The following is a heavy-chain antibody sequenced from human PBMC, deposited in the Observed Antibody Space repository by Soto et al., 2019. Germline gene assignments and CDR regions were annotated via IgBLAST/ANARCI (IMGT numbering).Heavy chain of an antibody. D-gene: IGHD3-10*01. CDR2: ISSSSSYI. CDR1: GFTFSSYS. Sequence: PGGSLRLSCAASGFTFSSYSMNWVRQAPGKGLEWVSSISSSSSYIYSADSVKGRFTISRDNAKNSLYLQMNSLRAEDTAVYYCARAGYYGSGQYYYYYYGMDVWGQGTTVTVSS. J-gene: IGHJ6*02. V-gene: IGHV3-21*01. CDR3: ARAGYYGSGQYYYYYYGMDV.